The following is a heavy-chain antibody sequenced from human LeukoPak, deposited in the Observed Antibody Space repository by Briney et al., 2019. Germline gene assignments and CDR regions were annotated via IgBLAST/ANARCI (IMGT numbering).Heavy chain of an antibody. CDR3: ARDKAEGYYDILTAINLLDY. D-gene: IGHD3-9*01. CDR2: IIPIFGTA. J-gene: IGHJ4*02. CDR1: GGTFSSYA. Sequence: SVKVSCKASGGTFSSYAISWVRQAPGQGLEWMGGIIPIFGTANYAQKFQGRVTITADKSTSTAYMELSSLRSEDTAVYYCARDKAEGYYDILTAINLLDYWGQGTLVTVSS. V-gene: IGHV1-69*06.